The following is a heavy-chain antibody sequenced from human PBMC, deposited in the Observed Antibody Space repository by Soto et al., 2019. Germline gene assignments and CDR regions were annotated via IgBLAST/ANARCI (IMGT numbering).Heavy chain of an antibody. CDR1: GCTFTNYW. Sequence: GQSVKLSCKGSGCTFTNYWIGWVRQMPGKGLEWMGIIYPGDSDTKYNPSFQGQVTISADKSITTTYLQWSSLKASDTAIYYCAASIFYYGMDVWGQGTTVPVSS. J-gene: IGHJ6*02. V-gene: IGHV5-51*01. CDR3: AASIFYYGMDV. CDR2: IYPGDSDT.